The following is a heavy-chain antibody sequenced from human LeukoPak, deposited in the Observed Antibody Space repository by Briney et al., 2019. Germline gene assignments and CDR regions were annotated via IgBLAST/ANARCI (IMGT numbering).Heavy chain of an antibody. CDR3: AILPTLCSGGSCYWFDP. J-gene: IGHJ5*02. Sequence: GGSLRLSCAASGFTFRNAWTSWVRQAPGKGLEWVSYISSSGSTIYYADSVKGRFTISRDNAKNSLYLQMNSLRAEDTAVYYCAILPTLCSGGSCYWFDPWGQGTLVTVSS. CDR2: ISSSGSTI. V-gene: IGHV3-11*04. D-gene: IGHD2-15*01. CDR1: GFTFRNAW.